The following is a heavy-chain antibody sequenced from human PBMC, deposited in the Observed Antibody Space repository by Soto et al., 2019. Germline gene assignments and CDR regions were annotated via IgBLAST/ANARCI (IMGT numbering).Heavy chain of an antibody. CDR1: GGSINSSNW. D-gene: IGHD1-26*01. CDR3: ARDGWYSGSYYFDY. CDR2: IYHSGST. V-gene: IGHV4-4*02. Sequence: SETLSLTCAVSGGSINSSNWWSWVRQPPGKGLEWIGEIYHSGSTNYNTSLKSRVTISADKSKNQFSLKLSSVTAADTAVYYCARDGWYSGSYYFDYWGQGTLVTVSS. J-gene: IGHJ4*02.